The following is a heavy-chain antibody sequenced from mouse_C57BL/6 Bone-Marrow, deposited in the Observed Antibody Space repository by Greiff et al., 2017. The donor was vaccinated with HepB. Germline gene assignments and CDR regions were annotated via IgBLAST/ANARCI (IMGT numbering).Heavy chain of an antibody. D-gene: IGHD2-5*01. CDR1: DSEVFPIAY. Sequence: QVQLQQSGSELRSPGSSVKLSCKDFDSEVFPIAYMSWVRQKPGHGFEWIGGILPSIGRTIYGEKFEDKATLDADTLSNTAYLELNSLTSEDSAIYYCAMGDYSKGYFDYWGQGTTLTVSS. CDR2: ILPSIGRT. V-gene: IGHV15-2*01. CDR3: AMGDYSKGYFDY. J-gene: IGHJ2*01.